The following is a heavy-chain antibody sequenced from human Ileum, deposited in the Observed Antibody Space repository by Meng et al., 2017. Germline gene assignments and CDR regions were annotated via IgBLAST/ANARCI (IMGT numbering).Heavy chain of an antibody. Sequence: EGERGVTGGSVVRPGAPLRLSCVAFGFTFSSYWMHWDRQAQGKGLVWLSRINHDGRGTHYADAVKGRFTISRDNAKNTLYLQINSLRAEDTGVYYCGPESTGDDWGQGTLVTGSS. V-gene: IGHV3-74*01. J-gene: IGHJ4*02. CDR3: GPESTGDD. CDR1: GFTFSSYW. CDR2: INHDGRGT. D-gene: IGHD2-2*01.